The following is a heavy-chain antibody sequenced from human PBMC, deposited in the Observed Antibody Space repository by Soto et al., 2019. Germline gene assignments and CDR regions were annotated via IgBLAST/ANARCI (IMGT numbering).Heavy chain of an antibody. D-gene: IGHD1-26*01. J-gene: IGHJ3*02. Sequence: PSETLSLTCAGYGGSFSGYYWSWIRQPPGKGLEWIGEINHSGSTNYNPSLKSRVTISVDTSKNQFSLKLSSVTAADTAVYYCARGTKWTYDAFDIWGQGTMVTVSS. CDR1: GGSFSGYY. CDR3: ARGTKWTYDAFDI. CDR2: INHSGST. V-gene: IGHV4-34*01.